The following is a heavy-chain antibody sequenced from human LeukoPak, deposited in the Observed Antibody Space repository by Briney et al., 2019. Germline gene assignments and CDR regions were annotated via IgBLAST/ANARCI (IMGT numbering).Heavy chain of an antibody. CDR1: GYTFTSYG. D-gene: IGHD3-22*01. V-gene: IGHV1-69*04. CDR3: ARDFSPVVVNATTDY. Sequence: GASVKVSCKASGYTFTSYGISWVRQAPGQGLEWMGRIIPILGIANYAQKFQGRVTITADKSTSTAYMELSSLRSEDTAVYYCARDFSPVVVNATTDYWGQGTLVTVSS. J-gene: IGHJ4*02. CDR2: IIPILGIA.